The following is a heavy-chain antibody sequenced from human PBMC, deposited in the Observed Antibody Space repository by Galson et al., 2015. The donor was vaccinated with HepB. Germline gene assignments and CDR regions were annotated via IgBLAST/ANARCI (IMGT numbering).Heavy chain of an antibody. CDR2: IYWDDDE. V-gene: IGHV2-5*02. J-gene: IGHJ5*01. CDR3: AHGSGWLLDS. Sequence: PALVKPTQTLTLTCTFSGFSLSSNHVGVGWIRQPPGKALEWLAFIYWDDDERYSPSLRTRLTITKDTSKNRVVLTLTNVDPVDTATYYCAHGSGWLLDSWGQGTLVT. CDR1: GFSLSSNHVG. D-gene: IGHD6-19*01.